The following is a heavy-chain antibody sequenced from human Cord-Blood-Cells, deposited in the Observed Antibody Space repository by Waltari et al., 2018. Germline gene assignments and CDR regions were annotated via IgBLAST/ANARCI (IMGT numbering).Heavy chain of an antibody. V-gene: IGHV1-8*01. CDR1: GYTFTSYD. J-gene: IGHJ6*02. CDR2: MNPNSGNT. D-gene: IGHD3-3*01. Sequence: QVQLVQSGAEVKKPGASVKVSCKASGYTFTSYDINWVRQATGQGLEWRGWMNPNSGNTGYGRKFQGRVTMTRNTSISTAYMELSSLRSEDTAVYYCAGINYDVWSGYYYYYGMDVWGQGTTVTVSS. CDR3: AGINYDVWSGYYYYYGMDV.